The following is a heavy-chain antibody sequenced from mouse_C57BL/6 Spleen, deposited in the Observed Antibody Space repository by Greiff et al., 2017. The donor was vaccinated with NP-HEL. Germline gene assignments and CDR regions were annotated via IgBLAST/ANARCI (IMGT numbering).Heavy chain of an antibody. Sequence: VKLQQPGTELVKPGASVKLSCKASGYTFTSYWMHWVKQRPGQGLEWIGNINPSNGGTNYNEKFKSKATLTVDKSSSTAYMQLSSLTSEDSAVYYCARFDGYYGWVAYWGQGTLVTVSA. CDR1: GYTFTSYW. V-gene: IGHV1-53*01. D-gene: IGHD2-3*01. J-gene: IGHJ3*01. CDR2: INPSNGGT. CDR3: ARFDGYYGWVAY.